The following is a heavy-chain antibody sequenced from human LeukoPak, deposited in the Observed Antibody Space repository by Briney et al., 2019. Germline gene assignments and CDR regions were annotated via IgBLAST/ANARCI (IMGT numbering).Heavy chain of an antibody. CDR1: YY. CDR2: INHSGST. Sequence: YYXXWIRQPXXXXLEWIGEINHSGSTNYNPSLKRRVTISVDTSKNQFSLKLSSVTAADTAVYYCARGRVYDFWSGYPYYFDYWGQGTLVTVSS. D-gene: IGHD3-3*01. V-gene: IGHV4-34*01. J-gene: IGHJ4*02. CDR3: ARGRVYDFWSGYPYYFDY.